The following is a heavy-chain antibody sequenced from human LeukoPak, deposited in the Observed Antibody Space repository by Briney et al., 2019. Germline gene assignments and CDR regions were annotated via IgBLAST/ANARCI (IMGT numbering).Heavy chain of an antibody. Sequence: GGSLRLSCAASGFTVSSNYMSWVRQAPGKGLEWVSVIYSGGSTYYADSVKGRFTISRDNSKNTLYLQMNSLRAEETAVYYCASLSMIGAYAFDFWGQGTMVTVSS. V-gene: IGHV3-66*01. D-gene: IGHD3-22*01. J-gene: IGHJ3*01. CDR1: GFTVSSNY. CDR2: IYSGGST. CDR3: ASLSMIGAYAFDF.